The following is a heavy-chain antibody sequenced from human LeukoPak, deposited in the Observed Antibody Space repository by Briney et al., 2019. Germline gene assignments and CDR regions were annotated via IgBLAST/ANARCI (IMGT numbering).Heavy chain of an antibody. CDR1: GYTFTSYY. D-gene: IGHD1-7*01. CDR3: AKEVLRTSLADY. V-gene: IGHV1-46*01. CDR2: INPSGGST. Sequence: ASVKVSCKASGYTFTSYYMHWVRQAPGQGLEWMGIINPSGGSTSYAQKFQGRVTMTRDMSTSTVYMGLSSLRSEDTAVYYCAKEVLRTSLADYWGQGTLVTVSS. J-gene: IGHJ4*02.